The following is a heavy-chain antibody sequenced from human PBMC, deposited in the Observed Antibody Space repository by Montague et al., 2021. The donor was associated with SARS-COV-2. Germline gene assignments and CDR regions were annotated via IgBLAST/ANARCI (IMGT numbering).Heavy chain of an antibody. CDR2: IYYSGST. V-gene: IGHV4-39*01. J-gene: IGHJ3*02. Sequence: SETRSLTCTVSGGPISSSSYYWGWIRQPPGKGLEWIGSIYYSGSTYYNPSLKSRVTISVDTSKNQFSLKLSSVTAADTAVYYCARFPTSYYYDSKAAPATPDAFDIWGQGTMVTVSS. CDR1: GGPISSSSYY. CDR3: ARFPTSYYYDSKAAPATPDAFDI. D-gene: IGHD3-22*01.